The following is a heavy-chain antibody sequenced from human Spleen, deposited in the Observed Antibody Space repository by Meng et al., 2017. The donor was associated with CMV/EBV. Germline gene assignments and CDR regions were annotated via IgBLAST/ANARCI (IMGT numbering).Heavy chain of an antibody. J-gene: IGHJ4*02. V-gene: IGHV1-8*01. CDR1: GYTFTNYD. CDR3: ARGSEDY. Sequence: KVSCKASGYTFTNYDINWVRQAAGQGLEWMGSMNPNSGNADYAQKFQGRVTMTRDSSISTAYMELSSLRSEDTAMYYCARGSEDYWGQGTLVTVSS. D-gene: IGHD6-19*01. CDR2: MNPNSGNA.